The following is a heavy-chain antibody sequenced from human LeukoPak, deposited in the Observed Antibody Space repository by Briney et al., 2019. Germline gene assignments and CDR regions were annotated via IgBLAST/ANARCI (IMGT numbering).Heavy chain of an antibody. Sequence: SETLSLTCTVSGGSISSGGYYWSWIRQPPGKGLEWIGCIYHSGSTYYNPSLKSRVTISVDRSKNQFSLKLSSVTAADTAAYYCARFIVGAISLDYWGQGTLVTVSS. CDR3: ARFIVGAISLDY. J-gene: IGHJ4*02. D-gene: IGHD1-26*01. V-gene: IGHV4-30-2*01. CDR2: IYHSGST. CDR1: GGSISSGGYY.